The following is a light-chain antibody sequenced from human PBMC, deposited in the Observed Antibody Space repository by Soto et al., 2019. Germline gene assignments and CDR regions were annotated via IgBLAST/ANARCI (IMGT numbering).Light chain of an antibody. Sequence: EIVMTQSPATLSVSPGERATLSCRASQSVSSDFAWYQQRPGQAPRLLIYATSTRAAGIPARFSGSGSGTEFTLTISSLQSEDFAVYYCQQYNYWPPITFGQGTRLDIK. CDR3: QQYNYWPPIT. CDR2: ATS. J-gene: IGKJ5*01. V-gene: IGKV3-15*01. CDR1: QSVSSD.